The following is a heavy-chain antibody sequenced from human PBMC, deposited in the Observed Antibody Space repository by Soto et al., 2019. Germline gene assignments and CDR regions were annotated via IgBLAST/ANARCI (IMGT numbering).Heavy chain of an antibody. Sequence: SETLSLTCAVYGGSFSGYYWSWIRQPPGKGLERIGEMNQSGSTSYNPALKSRVTISVDTAKNQFSLKLSAVTAADTAVYYCARGRQYYCDSSGYPETKFSDYWGQGTLVPVS. CDR2: MNQSGST. CDR3: ARGRQYYCDSSGYPETKFSDY. J-gene: IGHJ4*02. D-gene: IGHD3-22*01. V-gene: IGHV4-34*01. CDR1: GGSFSGYY.